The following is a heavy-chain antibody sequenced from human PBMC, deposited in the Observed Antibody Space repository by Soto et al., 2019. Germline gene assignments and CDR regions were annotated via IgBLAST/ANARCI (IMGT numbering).Heavy chain of an antibody. V-gene: IGHV3-48*02. CDR2: NSSSSSTI. J-gene: IGHJ3*02. D-gene: IGHD3-22*01. Sequence: PWGSLRLSCAASGFTFSSYSMNWVRQAPGKGLEWVSYNSSSSSTIYYADSVKGRFTISRDNAKNSLYLQMNSLRDEDTAVYYCARDWYYYDSSGYSDAFDIWGQGTMVTVSS. CDR1: GFTFSSYS. CDR3: ARDWYYYDSSGYSDAFDI.